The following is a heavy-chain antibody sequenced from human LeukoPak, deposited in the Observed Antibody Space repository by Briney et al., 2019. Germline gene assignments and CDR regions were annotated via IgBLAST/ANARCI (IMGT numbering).Heavy chain of an antibody. CDR2: IYYSGST. V-gene: IGHV4-59*01. CDR1: GGSISTYY. D-gene: IGHD3-3*01. Sequence: SETLSLTCTVSGGSISTYYWSWIRQPPGKGLEWIGYIYYSGSTNYNPSLKSRVTISVDTSKNQFSLSLRSLTAADTAVYYCARDFWSGSVGFDPWGQGTLVTVSS. CDR3: ARDFWSGSVGFDP. J-gene: IGHJ5*02.